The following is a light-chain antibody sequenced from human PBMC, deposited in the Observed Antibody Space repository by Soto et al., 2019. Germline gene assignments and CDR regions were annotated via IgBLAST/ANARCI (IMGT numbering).Light chain of an antibody. CDR3: QAWDSSTVV. J-gene: IGLJ2*01. CDR2: QDR. Sequence: SYELTQPPSVSMSPGQTASITCSGDKLGEKYACWYRQKPGQSPVLIIYQDRKRPSGIPERFSGSNSGNTATLTISGTQAMDEADYYCQAWDSSTVVFGGGTKLTVL. V-gene: IGLV3-1*01. CDR1: KLGEKY.